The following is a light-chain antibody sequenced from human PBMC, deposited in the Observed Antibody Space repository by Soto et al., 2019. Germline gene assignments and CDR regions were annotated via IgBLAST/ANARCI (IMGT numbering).Light chain of an antibody. Sequence: DIQMTQSPSSLSASVGDRVTITCRASQSISSYLNWYQQKPGQAPKLLIYAASSLQSGVPSRFSGSGSGTEFTLTISSLQPEDFTTYCCQQYNSYPWTFGQGTKVEI. CDR3: QQYNSYPWT. J-gene: IGKJ1*01. CDR2: AAS. CDR1: QSISSY. V-gene: IGKV1-39*01.